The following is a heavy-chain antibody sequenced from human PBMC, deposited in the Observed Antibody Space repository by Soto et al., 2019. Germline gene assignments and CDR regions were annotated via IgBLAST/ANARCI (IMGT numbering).Heavy chain of an antibody. J-gene: IGHJ6*03. CDR3: ARQFRVVPVNDYYYYMDV. CDR1: GYSFTSYW. D-gene: IGHD2-2*01. V-gene: IGHV5-51*01. Sequence: GESLKISCKGSGYSFTSYWIGWVRQMPGKGLEWMGIIYPGDSDTRYSPSFQGQVTISADKSISTAYLQWSSLKASDTAMYYCARQFRVVPVNDYYYYMDVWGKGTTVTVSS. CDR2: IYPGDSDT.